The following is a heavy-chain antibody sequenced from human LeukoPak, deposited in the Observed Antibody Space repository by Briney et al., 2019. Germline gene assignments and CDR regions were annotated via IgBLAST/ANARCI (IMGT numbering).Heavy chain of an antibody. D-gene: IGHD2-2*01. J-gene: IGHJ4*02. Sequence: SETLSLTCTVSGGSISSSTNYWGWIRQPPGKGLEWIGIIYYSGRTYYNPSLNSRVSISVDTSKNQFSLRLSSVTAADTAVYYCASRYCSSTICYHFDYWGQGTLVTVSS. V-gene: IGHV4-39*01. CDR2: IYYSGRT. CDR3: ASRYCSSTICYHFDY. CDR1: GGSISSSTNY.